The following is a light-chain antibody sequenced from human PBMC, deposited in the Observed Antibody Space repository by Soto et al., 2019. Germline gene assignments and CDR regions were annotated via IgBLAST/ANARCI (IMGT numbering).Light chain of an antibody. CDR1: SSDVGGYHY. CDR3: SSYAGSLYV. CDR2: EVS. J-gene: IGLJ1*01. V-gene: IGLV2-8*01. Sequence: QSALTQPPSASGSPGQSVTISCTGTSSDVGGYHYVSWYQQHPGKAPKLMIYEVSKRPSGVPDRFSGSKSGNTASLTGSGLQAEYEADYFCSSYAGSLYVFGTGTKVTVL.